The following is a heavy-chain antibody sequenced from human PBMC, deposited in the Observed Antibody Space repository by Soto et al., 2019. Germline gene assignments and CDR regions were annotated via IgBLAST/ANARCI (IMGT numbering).Heavy chain of an antibody. J-gene: IGHJ4*02. CDR2: IYSGYSGGST. CDR3: ARNYYYSGSTILHPLDY. CDR1: GFTVSTNY. Sequence: PGGSLRLSCAASGFTVSTNYMSWVRQAPGKGLEWVSAIYSGYSGGSTYYAESVKGRFTISRDNSNNTLYLQMNRLRVEDTAVYYCARNYYYSGSTILHPLDYWGQGTLVTVSS. D-gene: IGHD3-10*01. V-gene: IGHV3-66*01.